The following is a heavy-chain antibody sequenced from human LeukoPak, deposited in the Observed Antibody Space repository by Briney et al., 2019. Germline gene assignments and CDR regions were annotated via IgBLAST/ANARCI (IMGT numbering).Heavy chain of an antibody. J-gene: IGHJ4*02. CDR3: ARVGIAVAGTIDY. CDR1: XGSFSGYY. V-gene: IGHV4-34*01. D-gene: IGHD6-19*01. CDR2: INHSGST. Sequence: TLSLXXAVXXGSFSGYYWSWVRQPPGKGLEWLGEINHSGSTNYNPSLKSRVTISVDTSKNQFSLKLSSVTAADTAVYYCARVGIAVAGTIDYWGQGTLVTVSS.